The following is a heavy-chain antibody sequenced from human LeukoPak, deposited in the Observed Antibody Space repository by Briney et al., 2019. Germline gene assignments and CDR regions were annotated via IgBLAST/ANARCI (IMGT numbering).Heavy chain of an antibody. Sequence: GGSLRLSSAASGFTFSSYTITWVRQAPGKGLEWVSGISGSGYSTYYADSVKGRFTISRDNSKNTLYLQMNSLRAEDSAVYYCAKGGAPGAYSGCLDYWGQGTLVTVSS. CDR1: GFTFSSYT. CDR3: AKGGAPGAYSGCLDY. CDR2: ISGSGYST. D-gene: IGHD5-12*01. J-gene: IGHJ4*02. V-gene: IGHV3-23*01.